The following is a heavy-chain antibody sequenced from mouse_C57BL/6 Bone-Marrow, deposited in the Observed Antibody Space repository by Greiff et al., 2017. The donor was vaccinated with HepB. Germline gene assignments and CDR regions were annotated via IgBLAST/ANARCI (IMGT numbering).Heavy chain of an antibody. CDR1: GYTFTDYY. J-gene: IGHJ4*01. V-gene: IGHV1-19*01. D-gene: IGHD2-13*01. Sequence: EVQLQQSGPVLVKPGASVKMSCKASGYTFTDYYMNWVKQSHGKSLEWIGVINPYNGGTSYNQKFKGKATLTVDKSSSTAYMELNSLTSEDSAVYYCASVYYGGAMDYWGQGTSVTVSS. CDR3: ASVYYGGAMDY. CDR2: INPYNGGT.